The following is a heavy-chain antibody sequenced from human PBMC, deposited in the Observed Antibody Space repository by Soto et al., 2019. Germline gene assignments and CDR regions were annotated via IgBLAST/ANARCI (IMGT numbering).Heavy chain of an antibody. CDR1: GFSLSNARMG. V-gene: IGHV2-26*01. J-gene: IGHJ2*01. CDR3: ARSIPKDTAIVTGYWYFDL. Sequence: QVTLKESGPVLVKPTETLTLTCTVSGFSLSNARMGVSWIRQPPGKALEWLAHIFSNDEKSYSTSLKSRLPISKDTSKRQVVLTMTNIDPVDTATYYCARSIPKDTAIVTGYWYFDLWGRGTLVTVSS. D-gene: IGHD5-18*01. CDR2: IFSNDEK.